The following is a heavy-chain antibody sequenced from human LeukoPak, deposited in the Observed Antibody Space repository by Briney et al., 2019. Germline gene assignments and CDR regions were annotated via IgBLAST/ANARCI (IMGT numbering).Heavy chain of an antibody. Sequence: SETLSLTCAVYGGSFSGYYWSWIRQPPGKGLEWIGEINHSGSTDYNPSLKSRVTISVDTSKNQFFLKLSSVTAADTAVYYCARGRYDFWSGYRGYYYMDVWGKGTTVTVSS. CDR1: GGSFSGYY. D-gene: IGHD3-3*01. V-gene: IGHV4-34*01. CDR3: ARGRYDFWSGYRGYYYMDV. CDR2: INHSGST. J-gene: IGHJ6*03.